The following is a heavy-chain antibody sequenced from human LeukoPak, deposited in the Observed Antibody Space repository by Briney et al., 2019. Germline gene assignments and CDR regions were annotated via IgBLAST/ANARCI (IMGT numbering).Heavy chain of an antibody. D-gene: IGHD2-15*01. CDR2: IGPSGGST. CDR3: ARNSGSGFDY. CDR1: GYTFTSYY. Sequence: GASVKVSCKTSGYTFTSYYIVWVRQAPGQGLEWMGRIGPSGGSTSYTQKFQGRVTMTRGTSTSTVYMELSSLRSEDTAVYYCARNSGSGFDYWGQGTLVTVSS. J-gene: IGHJ4*02. V-gene: IGHV1-46*01.